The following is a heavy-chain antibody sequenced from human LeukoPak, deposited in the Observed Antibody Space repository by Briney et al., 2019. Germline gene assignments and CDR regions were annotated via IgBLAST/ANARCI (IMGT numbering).Heavy chain of an antibody. CDR2: MNPNSGNT. CDR3: ARGSHYYDSSGYYPFDY. D-gene: IGHD3-22*01. J-gene: IGHJ4*02. CDR1: GYTFTSYD. Sequence: ASVKVSCKASGYTFTSYDINWVRQATGQGLEWMGWMNPNSGNTGYAQKFQGRVTITRNTSISTAYMELSSLRSEDTAVYYCARGSHYYDSSGYYPFDYWGQGTLVTVSS. V-gene: IGHV1-8*03.